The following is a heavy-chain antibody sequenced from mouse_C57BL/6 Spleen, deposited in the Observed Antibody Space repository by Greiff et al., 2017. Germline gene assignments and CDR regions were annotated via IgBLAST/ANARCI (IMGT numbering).Heavy chain of an antibody. J-gene: IGHJ2*01. CDR2: INYDGSST. CDR1: GFTFSDYS. CDR3: ARGYSITTVVATDFDY. Sequence: DVKLVESEGGLVQPGSSMKLSCTASGFTFSDYSMAWVRQVPEKGLEWVANINYDGSSTYYLDSLKSRFIISRDNAKNILYLQMSSLKSEDTATYYCARGYSITTVVATDFDYWGKGTTLTVSS. V-gene: IGHV5-16*01. D-gene: IGHD1-1*01.